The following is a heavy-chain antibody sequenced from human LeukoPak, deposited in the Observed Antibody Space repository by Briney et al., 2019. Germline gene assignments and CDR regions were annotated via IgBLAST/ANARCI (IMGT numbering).Heavy chain of an antibody. CDR3: ARDGIWSGYPGMDV. V-gene: IGHV4-34*01. D-gene: IGHD3-3*01. Sequence: SETLSLTCAVYGGSFSGYYWSWIRQPPGKGLEWIGEINHSGSTNYNPSLKSRVTISVDTSKNQFSLKLSSVTAADTAVYYCARDGIWSGYPGMDVWGKGTTVTVSS. CDR1: GGSFSGYY. J-gene: IGHJ6*04. CDR2: INHSGST.